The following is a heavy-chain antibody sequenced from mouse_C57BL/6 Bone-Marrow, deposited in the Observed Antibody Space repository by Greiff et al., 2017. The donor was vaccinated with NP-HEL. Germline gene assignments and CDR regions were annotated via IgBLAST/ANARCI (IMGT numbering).Heavy chain of an antibody. CDR1: GYTFTDYY. V-gene: IGHV1-76*01. CDR2: IYPGSGNT. J-gene: IGHJ2*01. Sequence: VKLVESGAELVRPGASVKLSCKASGYTFTDYYINWVKQRPGQGLEWIARIYPGSGNTYYNEKFKGKATLTAEKSSSTAYMQLSSLTSEDSAVYFCASANCDFDYWGQGTTLTVSS. D-gene: IGHD4-1*01. CDR3: ASANCDFDY.